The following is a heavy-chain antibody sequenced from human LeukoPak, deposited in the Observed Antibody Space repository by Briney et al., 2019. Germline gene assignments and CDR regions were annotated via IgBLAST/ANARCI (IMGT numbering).Heavy chain of an antibody. CDR2: VRGSGSDT. D-gene: IGHD5-12*01. V-gene: IGHV3-23*01. Sequence: GGSLRLSCAASGFTFRTYAMSWVRQAPGKGLEWVSAVRGSGSDTYYADSVKGRFTISRDNSKNTLYLQMNSLRAEDTAIYYCAKTSRVNSAYDSPFDYWGQGTLVTVPS. CDR3: AKTSRVNSAYDSPFDY. CDR1: GFTFRTYA. J-gene: IGHJ4*02.